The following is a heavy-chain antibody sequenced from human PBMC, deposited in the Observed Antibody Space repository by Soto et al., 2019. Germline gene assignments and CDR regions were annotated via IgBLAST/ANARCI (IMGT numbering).Heavy chain of an antibody. CDR3: ARDQSSSLPH. CDR1: GYTFTSNS. CDR2: ISAYNGNT. J-gene: IGHJ1*01. V-gene: IGHV1-18*04. Sequence: ASVKFSCKASGYTFTSNSIGWVRQAPGQGLEWMGWISAYNGNTNYAQKLQGRVTMTTDTSTSTAYMELRSLRSDDTAVYYCARDQSSSLPHWGQGTLVTVSS. D-gene: IGHD6-6*01.